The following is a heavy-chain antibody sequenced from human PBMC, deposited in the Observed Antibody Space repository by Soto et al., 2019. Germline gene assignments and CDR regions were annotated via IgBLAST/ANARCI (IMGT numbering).Heavy chain of an antibody. V-gene: IGHV3-30*04. CDR1: GFSVSSYS. Sequence: QVQLVESGGGVVQPGKSLRASCAASGFSVSSYSMHWIRQAPGKGLEWVTVISYDGSKKYYEDSVKGRFSISRDTSKNTVYLQMNSLRVEDTAVYYWARSTAVSALDFWGPGTLVTVSS. J-gene: IGHJ4*02. D-gene: IGHD6-19*01. CDR2: ISYDGSKK. CDR3: ARSTAVSALDF.